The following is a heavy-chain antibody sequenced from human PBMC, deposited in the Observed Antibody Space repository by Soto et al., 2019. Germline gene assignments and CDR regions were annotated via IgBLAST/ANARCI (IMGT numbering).Heavy chain of an antibody. V-gene: IGHV3-33*01. CDR2: IWYDGSNK. CDR3: ARDIGKYYYGSGSYYE. CDR1: GFTFSSYG. Sequence: GGSLRLSCAASGFTFSSYGMHWVRQAPGKGLEWVAVIWYDGSNKYYADSVKGRFTISRDNSKNTLYLQMNSLRAEDTAVYYCARDIGKYYYGSGSYYEWGQGTLVTVSS. J-gene: IGHJ4*02. D-gene: IGHD3-10*01.